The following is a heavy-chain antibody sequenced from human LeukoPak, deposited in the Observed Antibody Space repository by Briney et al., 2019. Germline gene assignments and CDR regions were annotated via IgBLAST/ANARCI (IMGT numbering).Heavy chain of an antibody. CDR1: GFTFSSYW. Sequence: GGSLRLSCAASGFTFSSYWMSWVRQAPGKGLEWVANIKQDGSEKYYVDSVKGRFTISRDNAKNSLYLQMNSLRAEDTAVYYCAKDLKSLSFPYVTDYWGQGTLVTVSS. J-gene: IGHJ4*02. D-gene: IGHD3-16*02. CDR2: IKQDGSEK. V-gene: IGHV3-7*01. CDR3: AKDLKSLSFPYVTDY.